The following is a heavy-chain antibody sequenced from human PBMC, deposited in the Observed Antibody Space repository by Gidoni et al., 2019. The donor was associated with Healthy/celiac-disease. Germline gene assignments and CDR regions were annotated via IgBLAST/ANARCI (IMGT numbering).Heavy chain of an antibody. Sequence: EVQLVQSGAEVKKPGESLTISCKGSGYSFTSYWIGWVRQMPGKGLEWMGIIYPGDSDTRYSPSFQGQVTISADKSISTAYLQWSSLKASDTAMYYCARQDDSSGPRPDAFDIWGQGTMVTVSS. CDR3: ARQDDSSGPRPDAFDI. CDR2: IYPGDSDT. D-gene: IGHD3-22*01. V-gene: IGHV5-51*01. CDR1: GYSFTSYW. J-gene: IGHJ3*02.